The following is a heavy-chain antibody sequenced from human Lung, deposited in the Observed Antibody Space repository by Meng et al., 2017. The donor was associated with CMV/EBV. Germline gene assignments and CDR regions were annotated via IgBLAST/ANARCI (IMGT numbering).Heavy chain of an antibody. V-gene: IGHV1-69*04. CDR2: IIPIFGLA. J-gene: IGHJ6*01. CDR1: GGTFSSYS. Sequence: SVXVSXKASGGTFSSYSFSWVRQAPGQGLEWMGRIIPIFGLANYTQKFQGRVTISADKSTSIVSMELSSLRSEDTAVYYCARDQLLLGGFYYNGMDVWGQGTTVTVS. CDR3: ARDQLLLGGFYYNGMDV. D-gene: IGHD3/OR15-3a*01.